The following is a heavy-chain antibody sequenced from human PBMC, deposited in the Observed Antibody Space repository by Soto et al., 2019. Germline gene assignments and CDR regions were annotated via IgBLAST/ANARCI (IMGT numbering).Heavy chain of an antibody. D-gene: IGHD2-15*01. Sequence: EVQLLESGGGLVQPGGSLRLSCAASGFTFSSYTMSWVCQAPGKVMEWVASLSGSGGSTYYADSVKGRFTISRDNSKNTLYLQMNSLRAEDAAVYYCAKDFVGYNADYFDYWGQGTLVTVSS. CDR3: AKDFVGYNADYFDY. CDR1: GFTFSSYT. CDR2: LSGSGGST. V-gene: IGHV3-23*01. J-gene: IGHJ4*02.